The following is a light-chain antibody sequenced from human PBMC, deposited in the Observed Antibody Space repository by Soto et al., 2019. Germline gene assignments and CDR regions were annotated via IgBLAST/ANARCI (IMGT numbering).Light chain of an antibody. Sequence: SYELTQPPSVSVAPGKTARITCGGNNIGSKSVHWYQQKPGQAPELGNYYDSDRPSGIPERFSGSNSGNTATLTISRVEAGDEADYYCQVWDSSSDHHVVFGGGTKLTVL. CDR1: NIGSKS. J-gene: IGLJ2*01. CDR3: QVWDSSSDHHVV. V-gene: IGLV3-21*04. CDR2: YDS.